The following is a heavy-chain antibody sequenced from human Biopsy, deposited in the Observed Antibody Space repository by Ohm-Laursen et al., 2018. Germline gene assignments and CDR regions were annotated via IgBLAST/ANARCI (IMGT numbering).Heavy chain of an antibody. CDR1: GYTFTNYY. J-gene: IGHJ4*02. V-gene: IGHV1-46*01. D-gene: IGHD3-10*01. CDR2: LNSSGSDA. Sequence: SVKVSCKASGYTFTNYYMHWVRPAPGQGLEWMGILNSSGSDATYAQKFQGRVTMTRDTSTSTAYMDLSSLRSEDTAVYYCAADSGSGSHFRFDYWGQGALVSVSS. CDR3: AADSGSGSHFRFDY.